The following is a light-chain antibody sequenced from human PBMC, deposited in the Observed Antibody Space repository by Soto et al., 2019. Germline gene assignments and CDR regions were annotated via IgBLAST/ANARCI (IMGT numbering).Light chain of an antibody. CDR1: QKVSSY. Sequence: EIVLTQSPATLSLSPGERATLSCRASQKVSSYLAWYQQKXGQXPRLLIYDASNRATGIPARFSGSVSGTDFTLTISSLEPEDFAVYYCQQRRSFGQGTKVVIK. CDR3: QQRRS. V-gene: IGKV3-11*01. J-gene: IGKJ1*01. CDR2: DAS.